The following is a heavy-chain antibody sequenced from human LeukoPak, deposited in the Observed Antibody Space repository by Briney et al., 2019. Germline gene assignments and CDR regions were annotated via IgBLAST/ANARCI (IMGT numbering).Heavy chain of an antibody. V-gene: IGHV3-23*01. CDR1: GFTFSSYA. CDR2: ISGSGGST. CDR3: AKCTRRHYYVDV. J-gene: IGHJ6*02. D-gene: IGHD3-10*01. Sequence: PGGSLRLSCAASGFTFSSYAMSRVRQAPGKGLEWVSAISGSGGSTYYADSVKGRFTISRDNSKNTLYLQMNSLRAEDTAVYYCAKCTRRHYYVDVWGQGTTVTVSS.